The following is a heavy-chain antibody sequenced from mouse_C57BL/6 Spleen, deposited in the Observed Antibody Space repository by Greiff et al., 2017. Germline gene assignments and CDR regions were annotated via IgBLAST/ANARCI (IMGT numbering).Heavy chain of an antibody. CDR3: ARDFDV. J-gene: IGHJ1*03. CDR2: ISDGGSYT. V-gene: IGHV5-4*01. Sequence: EVKLMESGGGLVKPGGSLKLSCAASGFTFSSYAMSWVRQTPEKRLEWVATISDGGSYTYYPDNVKGRFTISRDNAKNNLYLQMSHLKSEDTAMXYCARDFDVWGTGTTVTVSS. CDR1: GFTFSSYA.